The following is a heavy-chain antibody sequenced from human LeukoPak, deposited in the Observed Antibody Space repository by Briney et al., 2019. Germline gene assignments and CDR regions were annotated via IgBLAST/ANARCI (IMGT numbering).Heavy chain of an antibody. J-gene: IGHJ4*02. CDR1: GGSISSSSYY. CDR2: IYHSGST. CDR3: ARDHGSTVVTPVDY. Sequence: SETLSLTCTVSGGSISSSSYYWGWIRQPPGKGLEWIGSIYHSGSTYYNPSLKSRVTISVDTSKNQFSLKLSSVTAADTAVYYCARDHGSTVVTPVDYWGQGTLVTVSS. D-gene: IGHD4-23*01. V-gene: IGHV4-39*07.